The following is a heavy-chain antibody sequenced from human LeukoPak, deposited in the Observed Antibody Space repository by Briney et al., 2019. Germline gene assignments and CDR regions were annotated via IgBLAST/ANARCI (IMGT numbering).Heavy chain of an antibody. CDR2: ISYDGSNK. Sequence: GGSLRLSCAASGFTFSSYGMHWVRQAPGKGLEWVAVISYDGSNKYYADSVKGRFTISRDNSKNTLYLQMNSLRAEDTAVYYCAKERGRVPAAIDWFDPWGQGTLVTVSS. D-gene: IGHD2-2*02. V-gene: IGHV3-30*18. CDR3: AKERGRVPAAIDWFDP. CDR1: GFTFSSYG. J-gene: IGHJ5*02.